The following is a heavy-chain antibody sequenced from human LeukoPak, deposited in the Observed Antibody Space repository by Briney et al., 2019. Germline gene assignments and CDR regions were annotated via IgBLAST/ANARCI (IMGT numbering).Heavy chain of an antibody. CDR3: ATVHYDYVWGSYRYNNWFDP. J-gene: IGHJ5*02. V-gene: IGHV4-59*12. Sequence: KPSETLSLTCTVSGGSISSYYWSWIRQPPGKGLEWIGYIYYSGSTNYNPSLKSRVTISVDTSKNQFSLKLSSVTAADTAVYYCATVHYDYVWGSYRYNNWFDPWGQGTLVTVSS. CDR1: GGSISSYY. D-gene: IGHD3-16*02. CDR2: IYYSGST.